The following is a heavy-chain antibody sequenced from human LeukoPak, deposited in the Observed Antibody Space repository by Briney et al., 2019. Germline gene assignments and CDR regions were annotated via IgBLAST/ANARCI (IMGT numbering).Heavy chain of an antibody. CDR2: ISSSSSYI. V-gene: IGHV3-21*01. CDR1: GFTFSSYS. Sequence: GGSLRLSSAASGFTFSSYSMNWVRQAPGKGLEWVLSISSSSSYIYYADSVKGRFTISRDNAKNSLYLQMNSLRAEDTAVYYCARVPEQRHWNFDYWGQGTLVTVSS. J-gene: IGHJ4*02. CDR3: ARVPEQRHWNFDY. D-gene: IGHD6-25*01.